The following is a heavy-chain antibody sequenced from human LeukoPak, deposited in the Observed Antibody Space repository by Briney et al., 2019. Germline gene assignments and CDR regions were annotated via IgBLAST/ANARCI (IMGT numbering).Heavy chain of an antibody. CDR3: TGKSSTPGWYFDH. CDR1: GFTFSASP. V-gene: IGHV3-73*01. Sequence: PGGSLRLSCAVSGFTFSASPIHWVRQASGKGLEWVGRIRSKTNNYATAYAASVQGRFSISRDDSKNTAYLQMNSLKTEDTAVYYCTGKSSTPGWYFDHWGRGTLVTVSS. CDR2: IRSKTNNYAT. J-gene: IGHJ2*01. D-gene: IGHD4-23*01.